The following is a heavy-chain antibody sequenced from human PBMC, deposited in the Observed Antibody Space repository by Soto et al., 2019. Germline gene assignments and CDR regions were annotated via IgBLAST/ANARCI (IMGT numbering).Heavy chain of an antibody. Sequence: GGSLRLSCAASGFTFSSYSMNWVRQAPGKGLEWVSSISSSSSYIYYADSVKGRFTISRDNAKNSLYLQMNSLRAEDTAVYYCARDRRYSIAAAGTLKPYYYYGMDVWGQGTTVTVSS. CDR3: ARDRRYSIAAAGTLKPYYYYGMDV. CDR2: ISSSSSYI. J-gene: IGHJ6*02. V-gene: IGHV3-21*01. CDR1: GFTFSSYS. D-gene: IGHD6-13*01.